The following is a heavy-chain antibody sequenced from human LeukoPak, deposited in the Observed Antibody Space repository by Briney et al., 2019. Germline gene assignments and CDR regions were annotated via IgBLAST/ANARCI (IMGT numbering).Heavy chain of an antibody. CDR2: ISYDGSNK. D-gene: IGHD6-19*01. CDR1: GFTFSSYG. Sequence: GGSLRLSCAASGFTFSSYGIHWVRQAPGKGLEWVAVISYDGSNKYYADSVKGRFTISRDNSKNTLYLQMNSLRAEDTAVYYCAKGNVKGGKWLPGYFDYWGQGTLVTVSS. V-gene: IGHV3-30*18. J-gene: IGHJ4*02. CDR3: AKGNVKGGKWLPGYFDY.